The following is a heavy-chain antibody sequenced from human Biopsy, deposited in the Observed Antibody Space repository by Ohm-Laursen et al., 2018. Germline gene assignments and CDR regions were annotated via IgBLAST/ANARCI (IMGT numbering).Heavy chain of an antibody. J-gene: IGHJ3*01. CDR1: GVTFDTYA. CDR2: RIPYFNTI. Sequence: SSVKVSCKASGVTFDTYAFGWVRQAPGQGLEWMGGRIPYFNTIWYAQNFQDRVVITAERSARTTDMQLSGLRPDDTAVYYCVGGQRGPPIGVTVPGDAFDLWGPGTMVTVSP. V-gene: IGHV1-69*01. CDR3: VGGQRGPPIGVTVPGDAFDL. D-gene: IGHD2/OR15-2a*01.